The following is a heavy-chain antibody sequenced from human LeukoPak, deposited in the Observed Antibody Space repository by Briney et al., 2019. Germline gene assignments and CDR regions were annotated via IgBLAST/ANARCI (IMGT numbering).Heavy chain of an antibody. D-gene: IGHD4/OR15-4a*01. V-gene: IGHV4-34*01. CDR1: GGSLSGYY. CDR3: AREGRMSMGIEY. Sequence: SETLSLTCGVYGGSLSGYYWSWIRQSPEKGLQWIGEIGHSGTTNFNPSLKSRVSMSVDTSKNQFSLKLTSVTAADTAVYFCAREGRMSMGIEYWGQGTLVTVSS. CDR2: IGHSGTT. J-gene: IGHJ4*02.